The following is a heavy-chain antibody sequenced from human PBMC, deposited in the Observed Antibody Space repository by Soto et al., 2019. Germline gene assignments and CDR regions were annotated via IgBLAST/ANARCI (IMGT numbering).Heavy chain of an antibody. D-gene: IGHD1-26*01. CDR2: ISYDGSNT. CDR3: AKEGGLSGSYYISSSYYFDY. Sequence: QVQLVESGGGVVQPGRSLRLSCVASGFTFSSYGMHWVRQAPGKGLEWVAIISYDGSNTYYAASVKGRFTISRDNSKITRYLQMKSLRAEDTSVYYCAKEGGLSGSYYISSSYYFDYWGQGTLGTVSS. CDR1: GFTFSSYG. J-gene: IGHJ4*02. V-gene: IGHV3-30*18.